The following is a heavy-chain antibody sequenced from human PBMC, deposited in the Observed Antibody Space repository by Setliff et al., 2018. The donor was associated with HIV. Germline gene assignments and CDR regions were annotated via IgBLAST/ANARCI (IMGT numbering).Heavy chain of an antibody. CDR3: AREIRTVYTGGHYFYGIDV. CDR2: IGTGVDT. CDR1: GFTFSDYD. Sequence: GGSLRLSCEASGFTFSDYDFHWVRQAAGKGLEWVSVIGTGVDTYYVDSVKGRFTISRENARNSLYLQMNSLRVGDTAVYYCAREIRTVYTGGHYFYGIDVWGQGTAVTVSS. D-gene: IGHD3-16*01. V-gene: IGHV3-13*01. J-gene: IGHJ6*02.